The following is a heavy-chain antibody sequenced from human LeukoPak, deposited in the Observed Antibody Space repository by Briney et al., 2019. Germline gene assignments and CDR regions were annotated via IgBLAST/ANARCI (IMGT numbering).Heavy chain of an antibody. J-gene: IGHJ6*03. CDR1: GYTFTNYW. CDR2: IDPRDSDT. Sequence: GESLKISCKASGYTFTNYWIGWVRQMPGKGLEWMGIIDPRDSDTRYSPSFEGQVTISADKSMTTTYLQWSSLRASDTAMYYCVRHAVKITIYGVVNSYYYYYMDVWGKGTTVTVSS. D-gene: IGHD3-3*01. CDR3: VRHAVKITIYGVVNSYYYYYMDV. V-gene: IGHV5-51*01.